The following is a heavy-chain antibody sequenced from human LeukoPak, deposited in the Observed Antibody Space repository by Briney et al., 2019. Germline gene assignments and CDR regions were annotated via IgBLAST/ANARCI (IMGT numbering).Heavy chain of an antibody. CDR2: IYYSGST. D-gene: IGHD3-10*01. CDR1: GGSISSGDYY. V-gene: IGHV4-30-4*01. CDR3: ARVRGVRGVIIGNRMDV. Sequence: SETLSLTCTVSGGSISSGDYYWSWIRQPPGKGLEWIGYIYYSGSTYYNPSLKSRVTISVDTSKNQFSLKLSSVTAADTAVYYCARVRGVRGVIIGNRMDVWGQGTTVTVAS. J-gene: IGHJ6*02.